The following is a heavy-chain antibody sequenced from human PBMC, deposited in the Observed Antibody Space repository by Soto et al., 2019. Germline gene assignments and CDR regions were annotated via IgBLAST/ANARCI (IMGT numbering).Heavy chain of an antibody. Sequence: ASETLSLTCTVSGGSISSYYWSWIRQPPGKGLEWIGYIYYSGSTNYNPSLKSRVTISVDTSKNQFSLKLSSVTAADTAVYYCARAAGDYDFWSGYYSNWFDPWGQGTLVTVSS. CDR3: ARAAGDYDFWSGYYSNWFDP. V-gene: IGHV4-59*01. CDR1: GGSISSYY. D-gene: IGHD3-3*01. J-gene: IGHJ5*02. CDR2: IYYSGST.